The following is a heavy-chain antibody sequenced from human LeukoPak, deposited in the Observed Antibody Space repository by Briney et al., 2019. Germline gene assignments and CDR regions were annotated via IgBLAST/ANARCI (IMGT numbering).Heavy chain of an antibody. V-gene: IGHV4-38-2*01. Sequence: SETLSLTCAVSGYSISSGYYWGWIRQPPGKGLEWIGSIYHSGSTYYNPSLKSRVTISVDTSKNQFSLKLSSVPAADTAVYYCARADIVVVVAATHFDYWGQGTLVTVSS. CDR3: ARADIVVVVAATHFDY. CDR1: GYSISSGYY. J-gene: IGHJ4*02. CDR2: IYHSGST. D-gene: IGHD2-15*01.